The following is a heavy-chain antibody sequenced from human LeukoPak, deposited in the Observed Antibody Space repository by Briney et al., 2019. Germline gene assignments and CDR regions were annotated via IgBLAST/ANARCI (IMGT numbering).Heavy chain of an antibody. D-gene: IGHD1-26*01. J-gene: IGHJ3*02. CDR3: ASRSYTAHYYEKAPQNNWGAFDI. CDR1: GGSISSGGYY. CDR2: IYYSGST. Sequence: SETLSLTCTVSGGSISSGGYYWSWIRQHPGKGLEWIGYIYYSGSTYYNPSLKSRVTISVDTSKNQFSLKLSSVTAADTAVYYCASRSYTAHYYEKAPQNNWGAFDIWGQGTMVTVSS. V-gene: IGHV4-31*03.